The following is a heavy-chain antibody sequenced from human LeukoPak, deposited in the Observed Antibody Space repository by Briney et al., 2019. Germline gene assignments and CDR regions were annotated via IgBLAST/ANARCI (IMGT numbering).Heavy chain of an antibody. V-gene: IGHV5-51*01. Sequence: GESLKISCKGSGYSFTRKWIGWVRQMPGKGLERMGIIYPGDSDTRYSPSFQGQVTISADKSISTAYLQWSSLKASDTAMYYCARFRSEHIPHAFDIWGQGTMVTVSS. CDR1: GYSFTRKW. J-gene: IGHJ3*02. CDR3: ARFRSEHIPHAFDI. D-gene: IGHD2-21*01. CDR2: IYPGDSDT.